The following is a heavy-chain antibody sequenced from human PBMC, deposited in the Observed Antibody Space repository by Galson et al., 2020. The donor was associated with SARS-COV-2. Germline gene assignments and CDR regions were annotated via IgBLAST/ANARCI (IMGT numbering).Heavy chain of an antibody. CDR3: TTINY. Sequence: EGSLRLSCAASGFTFSGAVMHWVRQASGKGLEWVGRIRSRTNNYATGYAASVKGRFIISRDDSKKTAYLQMNSLKTEDTAVYYCTTINYWGQGTLVTVSS. CDR2: IRSRTNNYAT. CDR1: GFTFSGAV. J-gene: IGHJ4*02. V-gene: IGHV3-73*01.